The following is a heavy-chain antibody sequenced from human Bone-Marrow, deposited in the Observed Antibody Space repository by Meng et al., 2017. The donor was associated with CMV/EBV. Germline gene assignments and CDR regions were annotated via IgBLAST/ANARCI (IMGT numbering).Heavy chain of an antibody. CDR3: TTDFIPVGYCSGGSCPRYYYYYGMDV. D-gene: IGHD2-15*01. J-gene: IGHJ6*02. Sequence: GGSLRLSCAASGFTFSGSAMHWVRQASGKGLEWVGRIRSKANSYATAYAASVKGRFTISRDDSKNTLYLQMNSLKTEDTAVYYCTTDFIPVGYCSGGSCPRYYYYYGMDVWGQGTTVTVSS. CDR2: IRSKANSYAT. CDR1: GFTFSGSA. V-gene: IGHV3-73*01.